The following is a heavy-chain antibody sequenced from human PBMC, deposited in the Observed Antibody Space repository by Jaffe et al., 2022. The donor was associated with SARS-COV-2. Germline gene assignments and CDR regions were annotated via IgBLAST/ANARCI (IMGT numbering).Heavy chain of an antibody. CDR3: ARGQAPTTVTTIGGYGMDV. J-gene: IGHJ6*02. D-gene: IGHD4-17*01. V-gene: IGHV3-53*01. Sequence: EVQLVESGGGLIQPGGSLRLSCAASGFTVSSNYMSWVRQAPGKGLEWVSVIYSGGSTYYADSVKGRFTISRDNSKNTLYLQMNSLRAEDTAVYYCARGQAPTTVTTIGGYGMDVWGQGTTVTVSS. CDR1: GFTVSSNY. CDR2: IYSGGST.